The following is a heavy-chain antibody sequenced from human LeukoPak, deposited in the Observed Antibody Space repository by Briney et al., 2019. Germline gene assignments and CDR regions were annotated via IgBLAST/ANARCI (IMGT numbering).Heavy chain of an antibody. J-gene: IGHJ5*02. CDR3: ARDITMIGWLDP. Sequence: SETLSLTCTVSGGSISSYYWSWIRQPPGKGLEWIGYIYYSGSTNYNPSLKSRVTISVDTSKNQFSLKLSSVTAADTAVYYCARDITMIGWLDPWGQGTLVTVSS. CDR1: GGSISSYY. V-gene: IGHV4-59*08. CDR2: IYYSGST. D-gene: IGHD3-22*01.